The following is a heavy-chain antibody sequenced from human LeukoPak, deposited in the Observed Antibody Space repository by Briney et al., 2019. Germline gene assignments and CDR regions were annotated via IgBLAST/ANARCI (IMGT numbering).Heavy chain of an antibody. J-gene: IGHJ3*01. D-gene: IGHD6-19*01. V-gene: IGHV4-59*01. CDR1: GGSISSYY. CDR2: IHYTGST. Sequence: PSETLSLTCTVSGGSISSYYWSWIRQPPRKGLEWIGYIHYTGSTNYNPSLKSRVTISVDTSKNQFSLKLSSVTAADTAVYYCVRVGWGAFNVWGQGTMVTVSS. CDR3: VRVGWGAFNV.